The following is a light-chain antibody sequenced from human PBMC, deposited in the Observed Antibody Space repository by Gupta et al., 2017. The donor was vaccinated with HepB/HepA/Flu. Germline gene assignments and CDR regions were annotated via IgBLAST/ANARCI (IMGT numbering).Light chain of an antibody. CDR2: DVS. CDR1: SSDVGGYNY. CDR3: CSYTANSVV. V-gene: IGLV2-11*01. Sequence: SALTQPHSVSGSPGQSVTISCTGISSDVGGYNYISWYQQHPGKGPRLMIYDVSKRPSGVPDRLSGSKSGNTASLTISGLQAEDEADYYCCSYTANSVVFGGGTKLTVL. J-gene: IGLJ2*01.